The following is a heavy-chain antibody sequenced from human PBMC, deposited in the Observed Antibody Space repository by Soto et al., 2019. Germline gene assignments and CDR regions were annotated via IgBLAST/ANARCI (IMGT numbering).Heavy chain of an antibody. CDR3: ASALCCSGGRGSFDP. Sequence: SETLSLTCAVSGGSISSGGYSWSWIRQPPGKGLEWIGYMYHSGSTYYNPSLKSRVTISIDRSRNQFSLTLSSVTAADTAVYYCASALCCSGGRGSFDPWGQGTLVTVSS. J-gene: IGHJ5*02. CDR1: GGSISSGGYS. CDR2: MYHSGST. V-gene: IGHV4-30-2*01. D-gene: IGHD2-15*01.